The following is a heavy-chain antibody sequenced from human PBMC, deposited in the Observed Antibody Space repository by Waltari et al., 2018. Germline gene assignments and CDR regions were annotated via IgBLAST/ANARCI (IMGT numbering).Heavy chain of an antibody. CDR2: ISSSSSYI. D-gene: IGHD3-10*01. CDR1: GFTFSSYS. CDR3: ARQDYGSGGPAFDI. J-gene: IGHJ3*02. V-gene: IGHV3-21*01. Sequence: EVQLVESGGGLVKPGGSLRLSCAASGFTFSSYSMNWVRQAPGKGLEWVSSISSSSSYIDYADSVKGRFTIARDNAKNSLYLQMNSLRAEDTAVYYCARQDYGSGGPAFDIWGQGTMVIVSS.